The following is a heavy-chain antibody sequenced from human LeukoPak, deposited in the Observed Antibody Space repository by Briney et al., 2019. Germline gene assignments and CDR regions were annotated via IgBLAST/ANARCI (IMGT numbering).Heavy chain of an antibody. Sequence: GGSLRLSCAASGFTFNSYGMHWVRQAPGKGLEWVAFIRYDGSNKYYADSVKGRFTISRDNSKNPLYLQMNSLRAEDTAVYYCAKSWFLGSSSPLYFDYWGQGTLVTVSS. V-gene: IGHV3-30*02. CDR2: IRYDGSNK. CDR1: GFTFNSYG. J-gene: IGHJ4*02. CDR3: AKSWFLGSSSPLYFDY. D-gene: IGHD6-6*01.